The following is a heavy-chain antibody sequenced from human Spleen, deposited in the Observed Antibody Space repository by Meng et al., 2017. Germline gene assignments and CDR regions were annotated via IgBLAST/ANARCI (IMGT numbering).Heavy chain of an antibody. V-gene: IGHV3-11*04. CDR2: ISSRDNNI. CDR1: GFTFSDYY. Sequence: GESLKISCAASGFTFSDYYMYWIRQAPGKGLEWIAHISSRDNNIYYADSVKGRFTISRDDAKNSLFLQMNSLRAEDTAVYYCARLRWLRLSRGAFDIWGQGTMVTVSS. J-gene: IGHJ3*02. CDR3: ARLRWLRLSRGAFDI. D-gene: IGHD5-24*01.